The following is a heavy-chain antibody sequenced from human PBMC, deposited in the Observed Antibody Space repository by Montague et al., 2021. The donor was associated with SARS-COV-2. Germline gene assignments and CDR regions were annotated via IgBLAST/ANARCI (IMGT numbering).Heavy chain of an antibody. CDR1: GFTFSAYA. J-gene: IGHJ2*01. CDR3: ARNPTVSGMPATISWYFDL. CDR2: VFASGSGT. V-gene: IGHV3-23*03. D-gene: IGHD1-26*01. Sequence: SLRLSCAASGFTFSAYAMSWVRQAPGKGLEWVSSVFASGSGTYYXXSLKVRFTISRDNSKSTLFLQMSSLRAEDTSIYYCARNPTVSGMPATISWYFDLWGRGTLVTASS.